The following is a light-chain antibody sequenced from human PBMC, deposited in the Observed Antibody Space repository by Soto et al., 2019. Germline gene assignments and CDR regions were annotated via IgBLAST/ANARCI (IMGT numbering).Light chain of an antibody. Sequence: QSALTQPASVSGSPGQSITISCTGTSSDVGSYNYVSWYQQHPGKVPKLMIYEVSNRPSGVSNRFSGSKSGNTASLTISGLQAEDEADCYCSSYTSSSPVVFGGGTKLTVL. CDR1: SSDVGSYNY. CDR2: EVS. V-gene: IGLV2-14*01. CDR3: SSYTSSSPVV. J-gene: IGLJ2*01.